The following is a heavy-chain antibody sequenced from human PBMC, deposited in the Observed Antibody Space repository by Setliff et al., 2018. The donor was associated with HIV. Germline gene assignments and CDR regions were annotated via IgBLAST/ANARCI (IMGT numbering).Heavy chain of an antibody. V-gene: IGHV3-48*01. CDR1: GFSIDDYA. J-gene: IGHJ4*02. Sequence: GSLRLSCTASGFSIDDYAMNWFRQAPGKGLEWVPYISSSSSTIYYADSVKGRFTISRDNAKNSLYLQMNSLRAEDTAVYYCARSRAAGFDYWGQGTLVTVSS. CDR3: ARSRAAGFDY. CDR2: ISSSSSTI. D-gene: IGHD6-13*01.